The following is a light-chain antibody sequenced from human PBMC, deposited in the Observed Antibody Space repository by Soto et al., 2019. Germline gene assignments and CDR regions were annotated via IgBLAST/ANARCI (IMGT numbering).Light chain of an antibody. J-gene: IGKJ5*01. CDR3: QQHGSSPIT. Sequence: EIVLTQSPGTLSLSPGERATLSCSASQSVSSSYLAWYQQKPGQAPSLLIYGASRRATGIPDRFSGSGSGTDFTLTISRLEPEDFAVYYCQQHGSSPITFGQGTRLEIK. CDR2: GAS. V-gene: IGKV3-20*01. CDR1: QSVSSSY.